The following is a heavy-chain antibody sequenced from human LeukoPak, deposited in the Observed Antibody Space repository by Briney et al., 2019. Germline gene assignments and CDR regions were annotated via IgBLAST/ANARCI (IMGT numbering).Heavy chain of an antibody. Sequence: SETLSLTCTVSGGSISSGSYYWSWIRQPAGKGLEWIGRIYTSGSTNYNPSLKSRVTMSVDTSKNQFSLKLSSVTAADTAVYYCARDGAVVVPAANPEETPKEAYCGGDCYSDRRAFDIWGQGTMVTVSS. CDR2: IYTSGST. CDR1: GGSISSGSYY. J-gene: IGHJ3*02. D-gene: IGHD2-21*01. CDR3: ARDGAVVVPAANPEETPKEAYCGGDCYSDRRAFDI. V-gene: IGHV4-61*02.